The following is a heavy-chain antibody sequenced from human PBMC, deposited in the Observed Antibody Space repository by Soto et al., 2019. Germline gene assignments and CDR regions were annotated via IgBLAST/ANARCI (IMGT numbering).Heavy chain of an antibody. V-gene: IGHV1-18*01. CDR3: ARDLPPVDY. CDR2: ISAYNGNT. J-gene: IGHJ4*02. Sequence: QIQLVQSGAEVKKPGASVKVSCKASGYTFSSYHITWVRQAPGQGLEWMGWISAYNGNTNYAQNRQGGVTMTTDPSTSTAYMELRSLRSDDTAVYYCARDLPPVDYWGQGTLVTVSS. CDR1: GYTFSSYH.